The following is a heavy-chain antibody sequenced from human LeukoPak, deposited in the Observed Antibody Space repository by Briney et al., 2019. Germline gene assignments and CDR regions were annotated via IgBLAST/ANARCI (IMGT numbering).Heavy chain of an antibody. CDR2: ISYDGSNK. D-gene: IGHD6-13*01. CDR3: AKDSWGSSSWYFDY. V-gene: IGHV3-30*18. Sequence: GGSLRLSCAASGFTFSSYGMHWVRQAPGKGLEWVAVISYDGSNKYYADSVKGRFTISRDNSENTLYLQMNSLRAEDTAVYYCAKDSWGSSSWYFDYWGQGTLVTVSS. CDR1: GFTFSSYG. J-gene: IGHJ4*02.